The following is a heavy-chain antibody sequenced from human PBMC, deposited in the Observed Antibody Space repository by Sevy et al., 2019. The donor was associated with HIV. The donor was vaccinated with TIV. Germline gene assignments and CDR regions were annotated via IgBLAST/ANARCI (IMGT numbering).Heavy chain of an antibody. CDR2: IYSSGST. CDR3: ARVNCSGGSCYYYYGMDV. J-gene: IGHJ6*02. Sequence: GGSLRLSCAASGFTVSSNYMSWVRQAPGKGLEWVSVIYSSGSTYYADSVKGRFTSSRDNSKNTLYLQMSSLRAEDTAVYYCARVNCSGGSCYYYYGMDVWGQRTTVTVSS. CDR1: GFTVSSNY. D-gene: IGHD2-15*01. V-gene: IGHV3-53*01.